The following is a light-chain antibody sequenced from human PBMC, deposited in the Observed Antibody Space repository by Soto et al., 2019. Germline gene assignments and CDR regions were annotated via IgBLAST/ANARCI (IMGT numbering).Light chain of an antibody. J-gene: IGKJ2*02. CDR3: QHHTNWECT. Sequence: EIVLTQSPATLSLSPGERATLSCRASQSVSSSLAWYQQKPGQAPRILIYGASNRAPGIPVRFSASGSGTDFTLTISSLEPEDFAVYHCQHHTNWECTFGQGTKLEIK. CDR2: GAS. CDR1: QSVSSS. V-gene: IGKV3-11*01.